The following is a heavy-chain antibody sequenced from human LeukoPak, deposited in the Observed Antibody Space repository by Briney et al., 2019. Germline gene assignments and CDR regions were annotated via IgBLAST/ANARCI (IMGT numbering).Heavy chain of an antibody. V-gene: IGHV3-74*01. CDR3: VRVGSALDS. D-gene: IGHD6-19*01. CDR1: GFTFSGHW. CDR2: ITNDGSET. J-gene: IGHJ4*02. Sequence: GGSLRLSCAASGFTFSGHWMCWVRQAPGKGLMWVSRITNDGSETFYADSVKGRFTVSRDNAKNTLYLQINSLTVEDTAVYYCVRVGSALDSWGRGSLVTVSS.